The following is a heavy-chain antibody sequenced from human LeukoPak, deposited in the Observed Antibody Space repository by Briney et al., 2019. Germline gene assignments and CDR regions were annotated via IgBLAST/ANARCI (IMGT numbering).Heavy chain of an antibody. CDR3: ATVTKVDFDY. Sequence: PGGSLRLSCAASGFTFSSYTFYWFRQAPGKGPEWVASVSVEGIGRYFPGSVEGRFAISRDDSKKSVFLQMSNVRPEDTALYFCATVTKVDFDYWGQGTLVTVSS. J-gene: IGHJ4*02. V-gene: IGHV3-30*09. D-gene: IGHD4-11*01. CDR2: VSVEGIGR. CDR1: GFTFSSYT.